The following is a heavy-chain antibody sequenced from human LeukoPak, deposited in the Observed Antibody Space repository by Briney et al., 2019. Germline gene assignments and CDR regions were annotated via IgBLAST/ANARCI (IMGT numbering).Heavy chain of an antibody. J-gene: IGHJ5*02. CDR1: GGSINSRSYY. CDR2: IYYSGNT. CDR3: ARLGGGEPNWFDP. V-gene: IGHV4-39*07. D-gene: IGHD1-14*01. Sequence: SETLSLTCTVSGGSINSRSYYWGWIRQPPGKGLEWIGNIYYSGNTYYNPSLKSRVTISVDTSKNQFSLKLSSVTAADTAVYYCARLGGGEPNWFDPWGQGTLVTVSS.